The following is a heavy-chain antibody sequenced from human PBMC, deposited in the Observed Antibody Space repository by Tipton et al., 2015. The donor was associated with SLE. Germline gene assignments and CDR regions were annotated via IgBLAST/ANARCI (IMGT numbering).Heavy chain of an antibody. V-gene: IGHV4-34*01. CDR2: INHSGST. Sequence: TLSLTCAVYGGSFSGYYWSWICQPPGKGLEWIGEINHSGSTNYNPSLKSRVTISVDTPKNQFSLKLSSVTAADTAVYYCASLGDCSSTSCYLFDYWGQGTLVTVSS. J-gene: IGHJ4*02. CDR3: ASLGDCSSTSCYLFDY. D-gene: IGHD2-2*01. CDR1: GGSFSGYY.